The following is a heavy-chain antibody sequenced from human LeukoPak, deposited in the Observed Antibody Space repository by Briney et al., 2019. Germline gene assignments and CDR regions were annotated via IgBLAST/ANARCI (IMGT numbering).Heavy chain of an antibody. D-gene: IGHD2-2*01. CDR3: ARQRVVVVPAEFDY. J-gene: IGHJ4*02. CDR2: NYYSGST. Sequence: SETLSLTCTVSGGSISSSSYYWGWIRQPPGKGLEWLGGNYYSGSTYYHPSLKSRLTISVGTSKNQFSLELTSLAAADTAVYYCARQRVVVVPAEFDYWGQGTLVTVSS. CDR1: GGSISSSSYY. V-gene: IGHV4-39*01.